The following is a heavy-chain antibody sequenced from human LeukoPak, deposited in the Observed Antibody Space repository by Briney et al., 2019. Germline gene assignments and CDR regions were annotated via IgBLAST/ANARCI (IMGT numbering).Heavy chain of an antibody. J-gene: IGHJ4*02. CDR3: ARDIKDSSSWYYFDY. CDR2: IYYSGST. V-gene: IGHV4-39*07. D-gene: IGHD6-13*01. Sequence: SETLSLTCTVSGGSISSSSYYWGWIRQPPGKGLEWIGSIYYSGSTYYNPSLKSRVTISVDTSKNQFSLKLSSVTAADTAVYYCARDIKDSSSWYYFDYWGQGTLVTVSS. CDR1: GGSISSSSYY.